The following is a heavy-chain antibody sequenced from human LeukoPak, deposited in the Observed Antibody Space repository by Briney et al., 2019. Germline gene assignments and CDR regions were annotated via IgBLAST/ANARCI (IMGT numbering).Heavy chain of an antibody. Sequence: SETLSHTCTVSGGSISSSSYYWGWIRQPPGKGLEWIGSIYYSGSTYYNPSLKSRVTISVDTSKNQFSLKLSSVTAADTAVYYCASAYYDILTGSYAIFDYWGQGTLVTVSS. V-gene: IGHV4-39*07. J-gene: IGHJ4*02. CDR3: ASAYYDILTGSYAIFDY. CDR2: IYYSGST. CDR1: GGSISSSSYY. D-gene: IGHD3-9*01.